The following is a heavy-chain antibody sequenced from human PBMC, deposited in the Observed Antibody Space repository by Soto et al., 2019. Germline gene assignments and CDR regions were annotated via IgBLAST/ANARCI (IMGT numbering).Heavy chain of an antibody. CDR2: IKPGGGST. CDR1: GYTFTSYY. Sequence: QVQLVQSGAEVKKPGASVKVSCKASGYTFTSYYMHWVRQAPGQGLEWMGIIKPGGGSTSYAQKFQGRVTMTRDTSTSTGYMELISLRSEDTAVYYCARDLEGGEWGWYNWGQGTLVTVSS. J-gene: IGHJ4*02. CDR3: ARDLEGGEWGWYN. V-gene: IGHV1-46*03. D-gene: IGHD6-19*01.